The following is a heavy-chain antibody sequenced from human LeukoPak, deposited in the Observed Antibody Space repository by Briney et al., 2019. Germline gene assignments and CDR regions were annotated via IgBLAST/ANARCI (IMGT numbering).Heavy chain of an antibody. J-gene: IGHJ4*02. CDR1: GGSISSYY. CDR2: TDTSGST. Sequence: SETLSLTCTVSGGSISSYYWSWIRQPAGKRLEWIGRTDTSGSTNYNPSLKSRVTMSVDTSKNQFSLKLSSVTAADTAVYYCARRKRAMHWHYFDYWGQGTLVTVSS. CDR3: ARRKRAMHWHYFDY. D-gene: IGHD2-2*01. V-gene: IGHV4-4*07.